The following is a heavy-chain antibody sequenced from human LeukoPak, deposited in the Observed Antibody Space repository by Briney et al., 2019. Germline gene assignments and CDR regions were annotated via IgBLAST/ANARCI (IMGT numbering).Heavy chain of an antibody. V-gene: IGHV3-33*01. D-gene: IGHD4-17*01. J-gene: IGHJ4*02. CDR3: ARDGQDYGDYFRYFDY. CDR1: GFTFSSYG. Sequence: GGSLRLSCAASGFTFSSYGMHWVRQAPGKGLEWAAVIWYDGSNKYYGDSVKGRFTISRDNSKNTLYLQMNSLRAEDTAVYYCARDGQDYGDYFRYFDYWGQGTLVTVSS. CDR2: IWYDGSNK.